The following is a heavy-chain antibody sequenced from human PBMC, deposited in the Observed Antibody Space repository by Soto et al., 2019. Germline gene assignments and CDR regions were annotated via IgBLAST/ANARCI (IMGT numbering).Heavy chain of an antibody. D-gene: IGHD1-26*01. J-gene: IGHJ4*02. Sequence: SETLSLTCAVYGGSFSGYYWSWIRQPPGKGLEWIGEINHSGSTNYNPSLKSRVTISVDTSKNQFSLKLSSVTAADTAVYYCASCVGATNPFDYWGQGTLVTVSS. V-gene: IGHV4-34*01. CDR3: ASCVGATNPFDY. CDR2: INHSGST. CDR1: GGSFSGYY.